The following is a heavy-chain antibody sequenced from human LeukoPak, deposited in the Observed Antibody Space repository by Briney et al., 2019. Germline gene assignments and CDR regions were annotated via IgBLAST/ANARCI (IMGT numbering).Heavy chain of an antibody. V-gene: IGHV4-59*11. CDR1: GGSITGHY. D-gene: IGHD3-16*01. Sequence: SEALSLTCTVSGGSITGHYWSWIRQPPGKGLEWIGYIHYTGSTNYNPSLNSRITMSVDTPNNQFSLRLTSVTATDTAVYYCARLHALGAEEFDPWGQGALVTVSS. CDR3: ARLHALGAEEFDP. CDR2: IHYTGST. J-gene: IGHJ5*02.